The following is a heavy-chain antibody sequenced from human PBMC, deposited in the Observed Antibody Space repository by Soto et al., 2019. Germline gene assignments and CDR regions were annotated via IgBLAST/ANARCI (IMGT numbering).Heavy chain of an antibody. Sequence: GESLKISCKASGYTFSIYWIGWVRQMPGKGLEWMGIIYPGDSDTRYSPSFQGQVTISADKSITTAYLQWSSLQASDTAIYYCARHVGKMTTMTPRWFDPWGQGTLVTSPQ. J-gene: IGHJ5*02. CDR2: IYPGDSDT. V-gene: IGHV5-51*01. CDR1: GYTFSIYW. CDR3: ARHVGKMTTMTPRWFDP. D-gene: IGHD4-17*01.